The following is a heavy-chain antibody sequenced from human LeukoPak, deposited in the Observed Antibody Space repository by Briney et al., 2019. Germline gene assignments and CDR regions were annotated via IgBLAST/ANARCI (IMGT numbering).Heavy chain of an antibody. CDR2: INPHSGGT. CDR1: GYSFTSNV. J-gene: IGHJ4*02. V-gene: IGHV1-2*02. Sequence: ASVKVSCKASGYSFTSNVISWVRQAPGQGLEWMGWINPHSGGTNYAQNFQGRVTMTRDTSISTAYMELSSLRSDDTAVYYCARDRSPAPGRTYGRGHFDYWGQGTLVTVSS. CDR3: ARDRSPAPGRTYGRGHFDY. D-gene: IGHD3-10*01.